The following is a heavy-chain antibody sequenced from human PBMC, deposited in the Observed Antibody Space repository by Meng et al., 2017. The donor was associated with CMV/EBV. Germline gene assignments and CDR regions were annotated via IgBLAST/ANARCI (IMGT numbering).Heavy chain of an antibody. CDR1: GYTFTSYG. J-gene: IGHJ4*02. CDR3: ARHSEEFYDYVWGSYRVLGISDY. V-gene: IGHV1-18*01. Sequence: ASVKVSCKASGYTFTSYGISWVRQAPGQGLEWMGWISAYNGNTNYAQKLQGRVTMTTDTSTSTAYMELRSLRSDDTAVYYCARHSEEFYDYVWGSYRVLGISDYWGQGTLVTVSS. CDR2: ISAYNGNT. D-gene: IGHD3-16*02.